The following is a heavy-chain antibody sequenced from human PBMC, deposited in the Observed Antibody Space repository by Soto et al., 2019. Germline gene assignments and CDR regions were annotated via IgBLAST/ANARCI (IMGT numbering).Heavy chain of an antibody. CDR2: ISAYNGNT. Sequence: GASVKVSCKASGYTFTSYGISWVRQAPGQGLERMGWISAYNGNTNYAQKLQGRVTMTTDTSTSTAYMELRSLRSDDTAVYYCARERKLLHYYYYMDVWGKGTTVTVSS. V-gene: IGHV1-18*01. D-gene: IGHD3-10*01. CDR3: ARERKLLHYYYYMDV. J-gene: IGHJ6*03. CDR1: GYTFTSYG.